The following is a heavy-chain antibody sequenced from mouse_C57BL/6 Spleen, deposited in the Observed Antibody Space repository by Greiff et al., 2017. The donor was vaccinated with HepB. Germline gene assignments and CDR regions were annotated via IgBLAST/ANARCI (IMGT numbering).Heavy chain of an antibody. CDR3: VRDVGYAMDY. D-gene: IGHD3-3*01. Sequence: EVQLVESGGGLVQPKGSLKLSCAASGFSFNTYAMNWVRQAPGKGLEWVARIRSKSNNYATYYADSVKDRFTISRDDSESMLYLQMNNLKTEDTAMYYCVRDVGYAMDYWGQGTSVTVSS. CDR2: IRSKSNNYAT. CDR1: GFSFNTYA. V-gene: IGHV10-1*01. J-gene: IGHJ4*01.